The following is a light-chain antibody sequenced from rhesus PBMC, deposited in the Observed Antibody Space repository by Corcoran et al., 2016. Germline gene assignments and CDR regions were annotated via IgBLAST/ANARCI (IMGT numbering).Light chain of an antibody. CDR1: QGIFSW. V-gene: IGKV1-22*01. J-gene: IGKJ2*01. Sequence: DIQMTQSPSSLSASVRDTVTITCRASQGIFSWLAWYQQKPGKAPKVLIYKASTLQSGVPSRFSGIGSGTDFTLTISSLQSEDFATYYCQQYSGRPYTFGRGTKVEIK. CDR3: QQYSGRPYT. CDR2: KAS.